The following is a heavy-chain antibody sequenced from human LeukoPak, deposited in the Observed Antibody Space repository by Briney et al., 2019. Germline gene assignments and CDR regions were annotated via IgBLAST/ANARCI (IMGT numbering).Heavy chain of an antibody. D-gene: IGHD3-9*01. Sequence: DSVKGRFTISRDNSKNTLYLQMNSLRAEDTAVYYCARAEYYDILTGFQYFQHWGQGTLVTVSS. CDR3: ARAEYYDILTGFQYFQH. V-gene: IGHV3-30*01. J-gene: IGHJ1*01.